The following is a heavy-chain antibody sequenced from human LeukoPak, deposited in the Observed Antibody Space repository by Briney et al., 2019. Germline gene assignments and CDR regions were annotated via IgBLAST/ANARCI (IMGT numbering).Heavy chain of an antibody. Sequence: SETLSLTCSVSGGSISSYYWTWIRQFPGQGLEWIGYIHYSGSTNHNPSLRSRVTMSVDTSRNQFSLKLSSVTAADTAVYFCVRVGGTGHLDDWGQGTLVTVSS. CDR1: GGSISSYY. CDR2: IHYSGST. CDR3: VRVGGTGHLDD. D-gene: IGHD1-1*01. V-gene: IGHV4-59*01. J-gene: IGHJ4*02.